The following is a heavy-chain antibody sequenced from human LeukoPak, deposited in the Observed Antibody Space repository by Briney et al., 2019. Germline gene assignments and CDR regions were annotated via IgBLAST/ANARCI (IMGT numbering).Heavy chain of an antibody. J-gene: IGHJ4*02. CDR1: GGSISSHY. V-gene: IGHV4-59*11. D-gene: IGHD5-12*01. CDR2: IYYSGST. CDR3: ARAGYDSPFDY. Sequence: SETLSLTCTVSGGSISSHYWSWIRQPPGKGLEWIGYIYYSGSTNYNPSLKSRVTISVDTSKNQFSLKLSSVTAADTAVYYCARAGYDSPFDYWGQETLVTVSS.